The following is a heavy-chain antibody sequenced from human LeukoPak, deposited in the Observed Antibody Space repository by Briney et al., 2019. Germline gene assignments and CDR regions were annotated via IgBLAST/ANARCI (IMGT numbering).Heavy chain of an antibody. CDR2: IYWDDDK. V-gene: IGHV2-5*02. CDR1: GFSLSTYGVG. J-gene: IGHJ5*02. CDR3: AHRLFNGYCSTTSCHWFDP. Sequence: ESGPTLVKPTQTLTLTCTFSGFSLSTYGVGVGWIRQPPGKALEWLALIYWDDDKRYSPSLKSRLTITKDTSKNQVVLTMTNMDPVDTATYYCAHRLFNGYCSTTSCHWFDPWGQGTLVTVSS. D-gene: IGHD2-2*03.